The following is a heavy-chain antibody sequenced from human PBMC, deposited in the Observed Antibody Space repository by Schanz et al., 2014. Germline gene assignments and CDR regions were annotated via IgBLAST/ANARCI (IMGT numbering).Heavy chain of an antibody. CDR3: ARDPNSVNEIDY. CDR2: IKGDSSEK. CDR1: GFTFSDYY. J-gene: IGHJ4*02. Sequence: VQLVESGGGVVQPGRSLRLSCAASGFTFSDYYMTWIRQAPGKGLEWVANIKGDSSEKNYVDSVKGRFTLSRDNAKNSMYLQMNSLRVEDTAVYYCARDPNSVNEIDYWGQGTLVTVSS. D-gene: IGHD5-12*01. V-gene: IGHV3-7*03.